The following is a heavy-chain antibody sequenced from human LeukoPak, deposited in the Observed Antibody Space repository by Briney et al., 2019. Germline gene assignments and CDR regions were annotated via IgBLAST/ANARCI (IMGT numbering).Heavy chain of an antibody. V-gene: IGHV4-31*03. CDR3: AREVYSSSNWFDP. J-gene: IGHJ5*02. CDR2: ISYSGST. CDR1: GGSISSGGYY. Sequence: SETLSLTCTVSGGSISSGGYYWGWIRQHPGKGLEWIGYISYSGSTHYNSSLKSRVTISVDRSKNQFSLKLSSVTAADTAVYYCAREVYSSSNWFDPWGQGTLVTVSS. D-gene: IGHD6-6*01.